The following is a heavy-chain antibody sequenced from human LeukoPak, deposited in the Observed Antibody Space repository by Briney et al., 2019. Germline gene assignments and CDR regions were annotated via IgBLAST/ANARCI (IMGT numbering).Heavy chain of an antibody. CDR3: ARDGLYDSSGYYMDS. CDR1: GGSISSSSYY. J-gene: IGHJ4*02. V-gene: IGHV4-39*02. CDR2: MYYSGST. D-gene: IGHD3-22*01. Sequence: PSETLSLTCSVSGGSISSSSYYWGWIRQPPGKGLEWIGSMYYSGSTYYNPSLKSRVSISVDTSKNQFSLKLSSVTAADTAVYYCARDGLYDSSGYYMDSWGQGTLVIVSS.